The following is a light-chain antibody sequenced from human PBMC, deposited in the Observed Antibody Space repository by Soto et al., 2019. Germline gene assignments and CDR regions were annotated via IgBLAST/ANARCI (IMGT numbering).Light chain of an antibody. J-gene: IGKJ1*01. V-gene: IGKV1-5*03. CDR1: QSVGSW. CDR2: MVS. CDR3: QEYHSHSRT. Sequence: DIQMTQSPSTLSASVGDRVTITCRASQSVGSWLAWYQQKPGKAPKVLIYMVSSLEIGVPLRFSGTGSGTDFALTISGLQADDFATYYCQEYHSHSRTFGQGTKVEIK.